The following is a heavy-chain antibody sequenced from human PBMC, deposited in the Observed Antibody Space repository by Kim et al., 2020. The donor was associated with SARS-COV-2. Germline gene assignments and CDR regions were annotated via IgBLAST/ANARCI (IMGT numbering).Heavy chain of an antibody. CDR1: GGTFSSYA. CDR3: ASQITMVRGVITNYGMDV. V-gene: IGHV1-69*04. Sequence: SVNVSCKASGGTFSSYAISWVRHAPGQGLDWMGRIIPILGIANYAQKFQGRVTITADKSTSTAYMELSSLRSEDTAVYYCASQITMVRGVITNYGMDVWGKGTTVTVS. J-gene: IGHJ6*04. D-gene: IGHD3-10*01. CDR2: IIPILGIA.